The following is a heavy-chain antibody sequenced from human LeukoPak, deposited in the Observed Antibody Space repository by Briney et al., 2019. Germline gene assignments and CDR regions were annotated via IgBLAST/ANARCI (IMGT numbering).Heavy chain of an antibody. J-gene: IGHJ4*02. CDR2: IYYSGST. Sequence: PSETLSLTCTVSGGSISSGDYYWSWIRQPPGKGLEWIGYIYYSGSTYYNPSLKSRVTISVDTSKNQFSLKLSSVTAADTAVYYCAREHGYSYGFDYWGQGTLVTVSS. D-gene: IGHD5-18*01. CDR1: GGSISSGDYY. V-gene: IGHV4-30-4*08. CDR3: AREHGYSYGFDY.